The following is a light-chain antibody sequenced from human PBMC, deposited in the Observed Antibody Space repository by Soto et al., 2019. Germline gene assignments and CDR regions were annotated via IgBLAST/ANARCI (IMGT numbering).Light chain of an antibody. CDR2: GAS. Sequence: EIVMTQSPDTLSLSPGQRATLSCRASVSVRTDLAWYQQKPGQAPSLLMYGASRRATGIPERFSGSGSGTDFTLTISRLEPEDFAVYYCQQYARSPRTFGQGTKVDIK. J-gene: IGKJ1*01. CDR1: VSVRTD. CDR3: QQYARSPRT. V-gene: IGKV3-20*01.